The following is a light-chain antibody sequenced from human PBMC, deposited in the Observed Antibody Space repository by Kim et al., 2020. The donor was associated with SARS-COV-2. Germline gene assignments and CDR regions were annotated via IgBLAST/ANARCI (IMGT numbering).Light chain of an antibody. Sequence: ASPEQTAGITCSGVKLGDKYACWYQQKPGQSPVLVIYQDSKRPSGIPERFSGSNSGNTATLTISGTQAMDEADYYCQAWDSSTAVFGTGTKVTVL. CDR3: QAWDSSTAV. V-gene: IGLV3-1*01. J-gene: IGLJ1*01. CDR2: QDS. CDR1: KLGDKY.